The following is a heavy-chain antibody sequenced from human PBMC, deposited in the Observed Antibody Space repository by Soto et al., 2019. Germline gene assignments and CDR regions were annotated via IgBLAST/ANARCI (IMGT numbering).Heavy chain of an antibody. D-gene: IGHD6-13*01. Sequence: PSETLSLTCTVSGGSISSYYWSWIRQPPGKGLEWIGYIYYSGSTNYNPSLKSRVTISVDTSKNQFSLKLSSVTAADTAVYYCARVIAAAEDYGMDVWGQGTTVTVSS. V-gene: IGHV4-59*01. CDR2: IYYSGST. CDR1: GGSISSYY. J-gene: IGHJ6*02. CDR3: ARVIAAAEDYGMDV.